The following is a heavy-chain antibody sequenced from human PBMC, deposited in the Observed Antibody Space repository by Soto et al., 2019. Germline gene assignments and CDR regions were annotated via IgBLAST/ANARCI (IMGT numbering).Heavy chain of an antibody. V-gene: IGHV2-5*02. J-gene: IGHJ4*02. Sequence: QITLKESGPPLVTPTQTLTLTCTFSGFSLSTSGVGVGWFRQPPGKALEWLTSIYWDDDNHYSPSLQSRLSTTQDTSKNPVVLTMTHMDPVDTATYYCAHGSGWLSDFWGQGPLVTVSS. CDR2: IYWDDDN. D-gene: IGHD6-19*01. CDR1: GFSLSTSGVG. CDR3: AHGSGWLSDF.